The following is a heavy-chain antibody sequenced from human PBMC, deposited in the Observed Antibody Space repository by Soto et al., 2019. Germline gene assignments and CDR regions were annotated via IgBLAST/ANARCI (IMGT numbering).Heavy chain of an antibody. V-gene: IGHV2-5*02. CDR2: IYWDGDD. CDR3: ARQQSGGLYFDY. D-gene: IGHD3-10*01. J-gene: IGHJ4*02. CDR1: GFSVSTRGVG. Sequence: SGPTLVNPTQTLTMTCTVSGFSVSTRGVGVGWIRQPPGKALEWVALIYWDGDDRYSPSLKSRLTITKDTAKNLVVLTMTNMDPADTATYYCARQQSGGLYFDYWGQ.